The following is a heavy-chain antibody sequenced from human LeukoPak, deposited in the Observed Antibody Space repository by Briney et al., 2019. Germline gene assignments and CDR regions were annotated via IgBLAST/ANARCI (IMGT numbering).Heavy chain of an antibody. V-gene: IGHV3-53*01. J-gene: IGHJ4*02. Sequence: GGSLRLSCAVSGFTVSGNYMSWVRQAPGKGLEWVSLIYSGGTTYYADSVKGRFTTSRDNSKNTLYLQMNSLRAEDTAVYYCARRAGGYSHPYDYWGQGILVTVSS. CDR3: ARRAGGYSHPYDY. CDR1: GFTVSGNY. D-gene: IGHD4-23*01. CDR2: IYSGGTT.